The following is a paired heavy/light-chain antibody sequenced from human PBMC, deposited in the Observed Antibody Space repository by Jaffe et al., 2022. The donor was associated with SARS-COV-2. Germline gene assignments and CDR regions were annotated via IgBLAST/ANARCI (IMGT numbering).Heavy chain of an antibody. V-gene: IGHV3-64*01. D-gene: IGHD2-2*02. CDR3: ARFTGYSMDL. CDR2: INYNGANT. Sequence: EVQLVESGGGLVQPGGSLRLSCAASGFTFSTSAMHWVRQPLGKGLEHVAAINYNGANTYYANSVKGRSIISRDNSRNTLYLQMGSLRVEDMAVYYCARFTGYSMDLWGQGTTVTVSS. CDR1: GFTFSTSA. J-gene: IGHJ6*02.
Light chain of an antibody. J-gene: IGKJ3*01. CDR3: QHYSNWPFT. CDR1: QSVSSK. V-gene: IGKV3-15*01. CDR2: GVS. Sequence: EIVMTQSPATLSVSPGERATLSCWASQSVSSKVAWYQQKPGQAPRLLIYGVSTRATGIPPRFSGSGSGTEFTLTISSLQSEDFAVYFCQHYSNWPFTFGPGTKVDI.